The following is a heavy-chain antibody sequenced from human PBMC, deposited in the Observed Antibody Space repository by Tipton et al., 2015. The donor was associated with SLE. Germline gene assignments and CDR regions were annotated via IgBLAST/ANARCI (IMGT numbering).Heavy chain of an antibody. CDR1: GDSISSDGYF. Sequence: TLSLTCTVSGDSISSDGYFWGWLRQPPGKGLEWIGTTDYSGSTYSRPSLNSRVSISVDTPKNQFSLKLSSVTAADTAVYYCARQGPRGSYYGPWFDPWGQGTLVTVSS. CDR3: ARQGPRGSYYGPWFDP. CDR2: TDYSGST. J-gene: IGHJ5*02. V-gene: IGHV4-39*01. D-gene: IGHD1-26*01.